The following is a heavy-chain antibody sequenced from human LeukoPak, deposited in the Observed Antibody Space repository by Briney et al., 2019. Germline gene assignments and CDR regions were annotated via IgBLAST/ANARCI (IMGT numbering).Heavy chain of an antibody. CDR3: AKVGGYFDWSYAFDI. CDR1: GFTVSSNY. V-gene: IGHV3-53*01. Sequence: GGSLRLSCAASGFTVSSNYMSWVRQAPGKGLEWVSVIYSGGSTYYADSVKGRFTISRDNAENTLCLQMNSLRAEDTAVYYCAKVGGYFDWSYAFDIWGQGTMVTVSS. J-gene: IGHJ3*02. CDR2: IYSGGST. D-gene: IGHD3-9*01.